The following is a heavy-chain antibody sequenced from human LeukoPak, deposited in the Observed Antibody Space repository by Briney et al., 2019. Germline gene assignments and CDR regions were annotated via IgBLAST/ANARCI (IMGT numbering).Heavy chain of an antibody. CDR3: ARGPGFQRGYDLAGYYFDY. J-gene: IGHJ4*02. CDR2: INHSGST. CDR1: GGSFSGYY. V-gene: IGHV4-34*01. D-gene: IGHD5-12*01. Sequence: SETLSLTCAVYGGSFSGYYWSWIRQPPGKGLGWIGEINHSGSTNYNPSLKSRVTISVDTSKNQFSLKLSSVTAADTAVYYCARGPGFQRGYDLAGYYFDYWGQGTLVTVSS.